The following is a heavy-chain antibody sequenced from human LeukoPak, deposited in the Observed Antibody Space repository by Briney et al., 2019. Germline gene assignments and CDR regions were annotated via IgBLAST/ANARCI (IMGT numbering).Heavy chain of an antibody. CDR2: INHSGST. V-gene: IGHV4-34*01. CDR1: GGSFSGYY. Sequence: SETLSLTCAVYGGSFSGYYWSWIRQPPGKGLEWIGEINHSGSTNYNPSLKSRVTISVDTSKNQFSLKLSSVTAADTAVYYCARAPPPGYSYGPGSYSPYYFAYWGQGTLVTVSS. CDR3: ARAPPPGYSYGPGSYSPYYFAY. J-gene: IGHJ4*02. D-gene: IGHD3-10*01.